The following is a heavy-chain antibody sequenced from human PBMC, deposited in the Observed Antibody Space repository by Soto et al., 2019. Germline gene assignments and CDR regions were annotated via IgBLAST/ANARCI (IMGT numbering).Heavy chain of an antibody. D-gene: IGHD3-9*01. CDR1: GGSIRSGGYY. J-gene: IGHJ4*02. CDR3: ARYDYAVLTGFEY. CDR2: IYYSGST. V-gene: IGHV4-31*03. Sequence: QVQLQESGPGLVKPSQTLSLTCTVSGGSIRSGGYYWSWIRQHPGKGLEWIGYIYYSGSTNYNPSLKSRVTISVDTSKNQFSLKLSSVTVADSAVYFCARYDYAVLTGFEYCGQGTLVTVSS.